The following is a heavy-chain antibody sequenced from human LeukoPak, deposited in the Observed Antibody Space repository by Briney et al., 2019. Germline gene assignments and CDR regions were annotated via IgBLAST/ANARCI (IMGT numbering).Heavy chain of an antibody. Sequence: GGSLRLSCVASGFSFGNYAMSWVRQTPGKGLQWVSHISGTGGATWYAGFARDRFTISRDNSKKTLYLQMSGLRVEDTAMYYCVKDPRDTYGTNWFVSWGQGTLLIVSS. D-gene: IGHD2-21*01. CDR3: VKDPRDTYGTNWFVS. J-gene: IGHJ5*01. CDR2: ISGTGGAT. CDR1: GFSFGNYA. V-gene: IGHV3-23*01.